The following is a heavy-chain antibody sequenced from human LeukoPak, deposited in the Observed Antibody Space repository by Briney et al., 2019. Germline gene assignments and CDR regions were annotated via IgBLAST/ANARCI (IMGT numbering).Heavy chain of an antibody. D-gene: IGHD4-17*01. CDR2: IYPGDSNN. CDR1: ESIITSYW. V-gene: IGHV5-51*01. J-gene: IGHJ3*02. CDR3: VRDEDYGAYERAFDI. Sequence: LNISWKSSESIITSYWIGGVRPIPGKGVEWMGIIYPGDSNNRSSPSLEGQITISATKSISTAYVQCSSRKASNTAMYYCVRDEDYGAYERAFDIWGQGIMVTVS.